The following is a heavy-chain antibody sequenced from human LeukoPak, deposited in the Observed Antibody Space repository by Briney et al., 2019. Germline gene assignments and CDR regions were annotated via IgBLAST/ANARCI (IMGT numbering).Heavy chain of an antibody. D-gene: IGHD3-22*01. CDR3: ARFMQHYYDSSGYYGGVYYYGMDV. CDR1: GFTFSSYA. CDR2: ISSNGGST. V-gene: IGHV3-64*01. J-gene: IGHJ6*02. Sequence: PGGSLRLSCAASGFTFSSYAMHWVRQAPGKGLEYVSAISSNGGSTYYANSVKGRFTISRDNSKNTLYLQMGSLRAEDMAVYYCARFMQHYYDSSGYYGGVYYYGMDVWGQGTTVTVSS.